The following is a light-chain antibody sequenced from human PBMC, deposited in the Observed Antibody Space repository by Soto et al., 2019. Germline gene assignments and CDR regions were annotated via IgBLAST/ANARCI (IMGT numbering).Light chain of an antibody. CDR3: QQYGSSPWT. V-gene: IGKV3-20*01. CDR2: GAS. J-gene: IGKJ1*01. CDR1: QSVSSSY. Sequence: EIVLTQSPGTLSLSPGERATLSCRASQSVSSSYLAWYQQKTGQAPRLLIYGASSRATGIPDRFSGSGSGTDFTLTISRLEPEDFEVYYCQQYGSSPWTFGQGTKVEIK.